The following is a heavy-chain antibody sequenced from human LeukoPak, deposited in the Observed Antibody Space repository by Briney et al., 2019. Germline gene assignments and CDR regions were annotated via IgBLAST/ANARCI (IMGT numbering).Heavy chain of an antibody. CDR2: INHSGST. CDR3: ARGVIVEYDY. D-gene: IGHD2-21*01. CDR1: GGSFSGYY. V-gene: IGHV4-34*01. Sequence: SETLSLTCAVYGGSFSGYYWSWIRQPPGKGLEWIGEINHSGSTNYNPSLKSRVTISVDTSKNQFSLKLSSVTAADTAVYCCARGVIVEYDYWGQGTLVTVSS. J-gene: IGHJ4*02.